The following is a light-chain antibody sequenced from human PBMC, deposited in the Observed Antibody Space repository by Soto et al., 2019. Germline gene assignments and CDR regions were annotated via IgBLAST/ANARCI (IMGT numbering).Light chain of an antibody. CDR1: SSNIGSNH. J-gene: IGLJ2*01. CDR2: RSD. CDR3: AGWDDSLSALL. Sequence: QSVLTQPPSASGTPGQTVTISCSGSSSNIGSNHVYWYQQFPGSAPRLLIYRSDQRPSGVPDRFSGSKSGTSASLAISGLRSEDEADYYCAGWDDSLSALLFGGGTKLTVL. V-gene: IGLV1-47*01.